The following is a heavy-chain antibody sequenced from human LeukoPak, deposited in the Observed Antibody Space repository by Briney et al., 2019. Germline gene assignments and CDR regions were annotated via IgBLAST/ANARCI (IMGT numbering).Heavy chain of an antibody. CDR1: GDSISSTNG. J-gene: IGHJ4*02. CDR3: SRECGPCSPFGH. Sequence: PSETVSLTCGVSGDSISSTNGWSWVRQPPGQGLEWIGEISLSGRTNYNPSLDSRVNMSLEESKNHPSLNLASVTAADTAVYYCSRECGPCSPFGHWGKGTLVTVTS. D-gene: IGHD1-26*01. CDR2: ISLSGRT. V-gene: IGHV4-4*02.